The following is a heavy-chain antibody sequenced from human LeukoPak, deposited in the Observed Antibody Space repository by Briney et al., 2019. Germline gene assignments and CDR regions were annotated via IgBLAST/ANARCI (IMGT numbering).Heavy chain of an antibody. CDR2: ISYDGSNK. CDR3: AKVGSSWFRYFDY. CDR1: GFTFSSYG. D-gene: IGHD6-13*01. Sequence: GRSLRLSCAASGFTFSSYGMHWVRQAPGKGLEWVAVISYDGSNKYYADSVKGRFTISRDNSKNTLYLQMNSLRAEDTAVYYCAKVGSSWFRYFDYWGQGTLVTVSS. J-gene: IGHJ4*02. V-gene: IGHV3-30*18.